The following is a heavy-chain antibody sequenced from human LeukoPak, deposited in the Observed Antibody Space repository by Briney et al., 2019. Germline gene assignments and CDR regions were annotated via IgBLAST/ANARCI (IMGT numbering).Heavy chain of an antibody. CDR1: GYTFTGYY. V-gene: IGHV1-2*06. Sequence: ASVKVSCKASGYTFTGYYMHWVRQAPGQGLEWMGRINPNSGGTNYAQKFQGRVTMTRDTSISTAYMELSRLRSDDTAAYYCARDPSGYGVPFDYWGQGTLVTVSS. CDR2: INPNSGGT. CDR3: ARDPSGYGVPFDY. D-gene: IGHD2-2*01. J-gene: IGHJ4*02.